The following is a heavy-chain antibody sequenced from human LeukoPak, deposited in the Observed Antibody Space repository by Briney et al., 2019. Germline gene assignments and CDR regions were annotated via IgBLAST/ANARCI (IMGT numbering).Heavy chain of an antibody. CDR3: ARDQVLPIFGVIDAFDI. CDR2: IKQDGSEK. D-gene: IGHD3-3*01. CDR1: GFTFSSYW. J-gene: IGHJ3*02. Sequence: GGSLRLSCAASGFTFSSYWMSWVRQAPGKGLEWVANIKQDGSEKYYVDSVKGRFTISRDNAKNSLYLQMNSLRAEDTAVYYCARDQVLPIFGVIDAFDIWGQGTMVTVSS. V-gene: IGHV3-7*01.